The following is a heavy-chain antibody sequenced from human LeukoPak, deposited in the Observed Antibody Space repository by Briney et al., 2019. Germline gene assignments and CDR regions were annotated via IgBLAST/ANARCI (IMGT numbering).Heavy chain of an antibody. D-gene: IGHD2-21*01. CDR3: ARLLGSHINYFDP. CDR1: GGSISSYY. CDR2: IYYSGST. Sequence: SETLSLTCTVSGGSISSYYWSWIRQPPGKGLEWIGYIYYSGSTNYNPSLKSRLTISVDTSKNQFSLKLSSVTAADTAVYSCARLLGSHINYFDPWGQGTLVTVSS. J-gene: IGHJ5*02. V-gene: IGHV4-59*08.